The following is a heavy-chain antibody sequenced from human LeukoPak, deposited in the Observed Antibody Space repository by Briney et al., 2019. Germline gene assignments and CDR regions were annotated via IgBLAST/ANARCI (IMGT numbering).Heavy chain of an antibody. J-gene: IGHJ5*02. D-gene: IGHD6-19*01. CDR3: TRGGSSGPEGWFDP. CDR1: GYTFRNNG. CDR2: ISPYDGNT. Sequence: GASVKVSCKASGYTFRNNGITWVRQAPGQGLEWMGWISPYDGNTRYAQKVQGRVTMTTDTSTSTAYMELRSLRSDDTAVYYCTRGGSSGPEGWFDPWAQGTLVTVSS. V-gene: IGHV1-18*01.